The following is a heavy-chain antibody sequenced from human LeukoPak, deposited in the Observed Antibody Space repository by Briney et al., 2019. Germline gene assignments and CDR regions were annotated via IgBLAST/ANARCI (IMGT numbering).Heavy chain of an antibody. Sequence: KSGGSLRLSCAASGFTFSSYSMNWVRQAPGKGLEWVSSISSSSSYIYYADSVKGRFTISRDNAKNSLYLQMNSLRAEDTAVYYCARSQFGELLNGFDYWGQGTLVTVSS. J-gene: IGHJ4*02. CDR1: GFTFSSYS. D-gene: IGHD3-10*01. CDR2: ISSSSSYI. V-gene: IGHV3-21*01. CDR3: ARSQFGELLNGFDY.